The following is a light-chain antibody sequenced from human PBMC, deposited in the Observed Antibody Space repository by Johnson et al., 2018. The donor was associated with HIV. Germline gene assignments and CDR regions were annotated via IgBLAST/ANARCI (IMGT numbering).Light chain of an antibody. CDR2: DNN. CDR3: GTWDSSLSPGGV. Sequence: QSVLTQPPSVSAAPGQKVTISCSGSSSNIGNNYVSWYQQLPETAPKLLIYDNNKRPSAIPDRFSGSKSGTSATLGITGLQTGDEADYYSGTWDSSLSPGGVFGTGTKVTV. V-gene: IGLV1-51*01. CDR1: SSNIGNNY. J-gene: IGLJ1*01.